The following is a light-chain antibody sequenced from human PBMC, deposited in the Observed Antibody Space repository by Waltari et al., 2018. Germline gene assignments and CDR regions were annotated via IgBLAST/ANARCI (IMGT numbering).Light chain of an antibody. V-gene: IGKV3-15*01. Sequence: EIVMTQSPATLSVSPGERATLSCRASQSVSSNLAWYQQKPGQAPRLLIYGASTRATGIPARFSGSGSGTEFTLTISSLQSEDFAVYYCQQYNKWPPWTFGQGTKVKSN. CDR1: QSVSSN. J-gene: IGKJ1*01. CDR2: GAS. CDR3: QQYNKWPPWT.